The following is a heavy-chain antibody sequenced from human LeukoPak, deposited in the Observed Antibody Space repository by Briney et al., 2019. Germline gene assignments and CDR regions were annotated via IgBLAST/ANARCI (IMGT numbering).Heavy chain of an antibody. D-gene: IGHD6-13*01. CDR1: GFTFGDYA. J-gene: IGHJ6*03. Sequence: PGGSLRLSCTASGFTFGDYAMSWVRHAPGKWLEWVGFIRSKAYGGTTEYAASVKGRFIISRDDSKSIAYLQMNSLKTEDTAVYYCTRDRGSSWYLDHSYYMDVWGKGTTVTISS. CDR3: TRDRGSSWYLDHSYYMDV. V-gene: IGHV3-49*04. CDR2: IRSKAYGGTT.